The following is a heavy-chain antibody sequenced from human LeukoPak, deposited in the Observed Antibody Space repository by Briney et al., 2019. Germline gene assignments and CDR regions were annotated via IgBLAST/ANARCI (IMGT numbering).Heavy chain of an antibody. CDR3: ARVGNYYYYYMDV. D-gene: IGHD1-14*01. V-gene: IGHV3-7*01. Sequence: GGSLRLPCAASGFTFSSYWMSWVRQAPGKGLEWVANIKQDGSEKYYVDSVKGRFTISRDNAKNSLYLQMNSLRAEDTAAYYCARVGNYYYYYMDVWGKGTTVTVSS. J-gene: IGHJ6*03. CDR1: GFTFSSYW. CDR2: IKQDGSEK.